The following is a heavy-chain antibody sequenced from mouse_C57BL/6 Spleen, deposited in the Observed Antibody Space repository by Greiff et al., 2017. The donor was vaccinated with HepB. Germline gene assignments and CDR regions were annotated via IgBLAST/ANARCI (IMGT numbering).Heavy chain of an antibody. CDR2: IDPSDSYT. CDR3: ARRGVVITTVVAFHYYAMDY. J-gene: IGHJ4*01. D-gene: IGHD1-1*01. CDR1: GYTFTSYW. Sequence: QVQLQQPGAELVMPGASVKLSCKASGYTFTSYWMHWVKQRPGQGLEWIGEIDPSDSYTNYNQKFKGKSTLTVDKSSSTAYMQLSSLTSEDSAVYYCARRGVVITTVVAFHYYAMDYWGQGTSVTVSS. V-gene: IGHV1-69*01.